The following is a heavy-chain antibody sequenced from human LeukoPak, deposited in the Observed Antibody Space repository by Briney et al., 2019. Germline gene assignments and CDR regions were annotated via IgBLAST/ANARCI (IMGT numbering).Heavy chain of an antibody. V-gene: IGHV3-21*01. CDR2: ITSTGSYI. CDR1: AFSFSDYN. CDR3: AKERQEGATPFDY. J-gene: IGHJ4*02. D-gene: IGHD1-26*01. Sequence: GGSLRLSCAASAFSFSDYNMNWVRQAPGKGLEWVSSITSTGSYIYYADSVKGRFTISRDNSKNTLYLQMNSLRGEDTAVYYCAKERQEGATPFDYWGQGSLVTVSS.